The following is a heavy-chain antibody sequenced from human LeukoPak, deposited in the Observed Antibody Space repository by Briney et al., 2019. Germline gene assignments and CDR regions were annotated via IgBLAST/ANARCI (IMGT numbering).Heavy chain of an antibody. J-gene: IGHJ4*02. D-gene: IGHD3-3*01. Sequence: ASVKVSCKASGYTFTGFYMHWVRQAPGQGLERMGRITPNTGDTIYAQRFQGRATMTRDTSISAAYMELSSLTSDDTAIYYCARDLVGGIWSAGFWGQGTLVTVSS. CDR1: GYTFTGFY. CDR2: ITPNTGDT. V-gene: IGHV1-2*06. CDR3: ARDLVGGIWSAGF.